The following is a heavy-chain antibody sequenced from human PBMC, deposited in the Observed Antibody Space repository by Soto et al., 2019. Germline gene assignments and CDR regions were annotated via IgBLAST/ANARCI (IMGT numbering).Heavy chain of an antibody. D-gene: IGHD1-26*01. CDR3: AKINEWELRLGAFDI. Sequence: PSETLSLTCTVSGGSISSYYWSWVRQAPGKGLEWVSAISGSGGSTYYADSVKGRFTISRDNSKNTLYLQMNSLRAEDTAVYYCAKINEWELRLGAFDIWGQGTMVTVSS. CDR2: ISGSGGST. V-gene: IGHV3-23*01. J-gene: IGHJ3*02. CDR1: GGSISSYY.